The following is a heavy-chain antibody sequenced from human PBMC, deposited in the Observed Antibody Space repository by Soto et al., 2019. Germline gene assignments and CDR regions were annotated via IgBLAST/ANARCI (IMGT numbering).Heavy chain of an antibody. CDR1: GFPFSIYS. D-gene: IGHD6-19*01. Sequence: EVQLVESGGGLVQPGGSLRLTCVASGFPFSIYSMNWVRQAPGKGLEWSSYITSDTNTIKYADSVKGRFTISRDNAKNFVYLQMNSLRDEDTAVYFCARSVEGPFDYWGQGTVVTVSS. CDR3: ARSVEGPFDY. CDR2: ITSDTNTI. J-gene: IGHJ4*02. V-gene: IGHV3-48*02.